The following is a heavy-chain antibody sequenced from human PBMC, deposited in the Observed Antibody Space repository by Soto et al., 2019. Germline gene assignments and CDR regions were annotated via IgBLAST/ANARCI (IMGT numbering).Heavy chain of an antibody. D-gene: IGHD1-26*01. CDR3: ARERSSHDAFDI. CDR2: ISGYNDNT. J-gene: IGHJ3*02. Sequence: ASVKVFCKASGYTFSNYGISWVRQAPGQGLEWMGWISGYNDNTYYAQTFQGRVTMTRETGTSTTYLDLRSLKSNDTAVYYCARERSSHDAFDIWGQGTMVTVSS. V-gene: IGHV1-18*01. CDR1: GYTFSNYG.